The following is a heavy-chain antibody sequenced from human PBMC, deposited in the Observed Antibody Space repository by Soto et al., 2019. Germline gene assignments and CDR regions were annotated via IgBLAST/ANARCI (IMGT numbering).Heavy chain of an antibody. CDR3: ARAPTSSGWTFDY. V-gene: IGHV4-39*01. D-gene: IGHD6-19*01. CDR1: GGSISSSTHY. CDR2: IYYSGTT. J-gene: IGHJ4*02. Sequence: QLQLQESGPGLVKPSETLSLTCTVSGGSISSSTHYWGWIRQPPGKGLEWVGAIYYSGTTYYNPSLKSRVTISIDTSKTQCSLQLNSVTAADTAVYFCARAPTSSGWTFDYWGKGILVTVSS.